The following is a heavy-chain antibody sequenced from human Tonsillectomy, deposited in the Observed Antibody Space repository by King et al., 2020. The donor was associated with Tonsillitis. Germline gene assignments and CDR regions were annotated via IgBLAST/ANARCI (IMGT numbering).Heavy chain of an antibody. D-gene: IGHD3-22*01. V-gene: IGHV3-15*01. CDR3: TTRGRYYYDSSLPDGYWYFDL. Sequence: VQLVESGGGLVKPGGSLRLSCAASGFTFSNAWMSWVRQAPGKGLEWVGRIKSKTDGGTTDYAAPVKGRFTISRDDSKNTLYLQMNSLKTEDTAVYYCTTRGRYYYDSSLPDGYWYFDLWGRGTLVTVSS. J-gene: IGHJ2*01. CDR1: GFTFSNAW. CDR2: IKSKTDGGTT.